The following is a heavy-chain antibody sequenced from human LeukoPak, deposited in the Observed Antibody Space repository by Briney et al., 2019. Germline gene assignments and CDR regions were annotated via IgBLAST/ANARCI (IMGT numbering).Heavy chain of an antibody. J-gene: IGHJ4*02. CDR3: ARGRTNDLY. D-gene: IGHD2-8*01. Sequence: GGSLRLSCAASGFTLSIYWMSWVRQAPGKGLEWVANIKQEGSEKYYVDSVKGRFTISRDNAKNSLYLQMNSLRAEDTAVYYCARGRTNDLYWGQGTLVTVSS. CDR2: IKQEGSEK. CDR1: GFTLSIYW. V-gene: IGHV3-7*01.